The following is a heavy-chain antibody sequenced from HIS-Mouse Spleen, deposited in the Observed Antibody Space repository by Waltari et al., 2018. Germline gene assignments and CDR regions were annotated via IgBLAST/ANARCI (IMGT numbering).Heavy chain of an antibody. J-gene: IGHJ3*02. Sequence: QLQLQESGPGLVKPSETLSLTCTVSGGSISSSSYYWGWIRQPPGKGLEWIGSIYYSGATNYSPSLKIRFTIARDNAKNSLYLQMNSLRAEDTAVYYCARDRGQWLANDAFDIWGQGTMVTVSS. D-gene: IGHD6-19*01. CDR2: IYYSGAT. CDR3: ARDRGQWLANDAFDI. V-gene: IGHV4-39*02. CDR1: GGSISSSSYY.